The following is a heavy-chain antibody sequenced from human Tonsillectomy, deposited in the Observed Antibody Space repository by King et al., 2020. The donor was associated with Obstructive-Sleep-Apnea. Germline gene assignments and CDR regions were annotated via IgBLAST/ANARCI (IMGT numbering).Heavy chain of an antibody. CDR1: GFTFRSFA. V-gene: IGHV3-30*04. J-gene: IGHJ4*02. D-gene: IGHD6-13*01. CDR3: ARDGVYWGGLAAAVHFDY. CDR2: LSYDGKNK. Sequence: VQLVESGGGVVQPGRSLRLSCAASGFTFRSFAMHWVRQAPGKGLDWVAVLSYDGKNKYYADSVKGRFTISRDNSENTLYLQMNSLRAEDTAVYYCARDGVYWGGLAAAVHFDYWGQGTLVTVSS.